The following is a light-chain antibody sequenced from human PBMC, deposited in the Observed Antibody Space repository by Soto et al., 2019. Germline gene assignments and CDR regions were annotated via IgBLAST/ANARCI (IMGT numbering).Light chain of an antibody. V-gene: IGKV1-5*01. Sequence: VINTKRASQSISSWLAWYQQKPGKAPKLLIYDASSLESGVPSRFSVSGSGTEVTVTITRLYRYEFATNYGQPYNSDPWTFRQGTKVDIK. CDR2: DAS. CDR1: QSISSW. J-gene: IGKJ1*01. CDR3: QPYNSDPWT.